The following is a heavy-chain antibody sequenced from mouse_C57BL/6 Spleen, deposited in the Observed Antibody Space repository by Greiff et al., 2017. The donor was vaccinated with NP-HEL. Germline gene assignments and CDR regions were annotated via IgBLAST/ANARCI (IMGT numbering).Heavy chain of an antibody. V-gene: IGHV14-1*01. Sequence: VQLQQSGAELVRPGASVKLSCTASGFNIKDYYMHWVKQRPEQGLEWIGRIDPEDGDTASAPTFQGKATMTADTSSNTAYLQLSSLTSEDTAVYYCTSTMVTTGFAYWGQGTLVTVSA. CDR3: TSTMVTTGFAY. J-gene: IGHJ3*01. CDR1: GFNIKDYY. D-gene: IGHD2-2*01. CDR2: IDPEDGDT.